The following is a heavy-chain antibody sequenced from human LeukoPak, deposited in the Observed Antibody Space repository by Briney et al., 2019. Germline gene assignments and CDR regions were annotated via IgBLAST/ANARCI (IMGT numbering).Heavy chain of an antibody. CDR3: SKGGSYSRLEYFHH. Sequence: SLRLSCAASGFTFDDYAMHWVRQAPGKGLEWVSGISWNSGNIGYADSVKGRFTISRDNAKNSLFLQMNSLRAEDTALYYCSKGGSYSRLEYFHHWGQGTLVTVSS. CDR1: GFTFDDYA. V-gene: IGHV3-9*01. CDR2: ISWNSGNI. J-gene: IGHJ1*01. D-gene: IGHD1-26*01.